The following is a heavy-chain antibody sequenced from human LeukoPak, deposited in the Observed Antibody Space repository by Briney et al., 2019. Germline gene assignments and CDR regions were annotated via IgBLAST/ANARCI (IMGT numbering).Heavy chain of an antibody. CDR2: ISGSGGST. D-gene: IGHD4-17*01. J-gene: IGHJ4*02. CDR3: AYGDYDC. CDR1: GFTFSTYA. V-gene: IGHV3-23*01. Sequence: PGGSLRLSCAASGFTFSTYAMNWVRQAPGKGLEWVSTISGSGGSTYYADSVKGRFTISRDNSKNTLYLQMSSLRAEDTAVYYCAYGDYDCWGQGTLVTVSS.